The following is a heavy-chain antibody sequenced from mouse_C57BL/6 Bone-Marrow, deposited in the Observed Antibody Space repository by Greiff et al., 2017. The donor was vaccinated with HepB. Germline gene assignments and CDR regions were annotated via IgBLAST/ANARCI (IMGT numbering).Heavy chain of an antibody. Sequence: LVESGAELVKPGASVKLSCKASGYTFTSYWMHWVKQRPGRGLEWIGRIDPNSGGTKYNEKFKSKATLTVDKPSSTAYIQLSSLTSEDSAVYYCARWGDYYGSSYGTYAMDYWGQGTSVTVSS. V-gene: IGHV1-72*01. CDR1: GYTFTSYW. D-gene: IGHD1-1*01. J-gene: IGHJ4*01. CDR3: ARWGDYYGSSYGTYAMDY. CDR2: IDPNSGGT.